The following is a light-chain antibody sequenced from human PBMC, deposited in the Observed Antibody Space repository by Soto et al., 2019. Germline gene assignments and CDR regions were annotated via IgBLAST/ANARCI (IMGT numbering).Light chain of an antibody. CDR3: QQYNNWPPWT. Sequence: EIVMTQSPATLSVSPGERATLSCRASQSVSSYLAWYQQKPGQAPRLLIYGASTRDTGIPARFSGSGSGTEFTLTISSLQSEDYAVYYCQQYNNWPPWTFGQGTKVEIK. CDR1: QSVSSY. V-gene: IGKV3-15*01. J-gene: IGKJ1*01. CDR2: GAS.